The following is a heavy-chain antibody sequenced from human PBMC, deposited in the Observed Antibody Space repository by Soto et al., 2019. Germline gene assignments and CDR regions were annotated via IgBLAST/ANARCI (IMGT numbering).Heavy chain of an antibody. CDR1: GGSVSSGSYY. J-gene: IGHJ4*02. D-gene: IGHD4-4*01. CDR2: IYYSKGT. V-gene: IGHV4-61*01. Sequence: PSETLSLTCTVSGGSVSSGSYYWSWIRQPPGKGLEWIGYIYYSKGTNYNPSLKNRVTISVDTSKNQFSLKLSSVTAADTAVYYCAREWVTEYYLDYWGQGTLVTVSS. CDR3: AREWVTEYYLDY.